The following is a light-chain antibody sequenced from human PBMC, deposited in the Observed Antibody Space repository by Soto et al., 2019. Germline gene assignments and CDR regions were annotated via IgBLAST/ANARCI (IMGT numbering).Light chain of an antibody. CDR3: QQYNNWPRT. J-gene: IGKJ1*01. CDR2: GAS. CDR1: QSVSSN. Sequence: EIVMKQSPATLSVSPGERATLSCRASQSVSSNLAWYQQKPGQAPRLLIYGASTRATGIPARFSGSGSGTEFTLTISSLQSEDFAVYYCQQYNNWPRTVGQGNKVEI. V-gene: IGKV3-15*01.